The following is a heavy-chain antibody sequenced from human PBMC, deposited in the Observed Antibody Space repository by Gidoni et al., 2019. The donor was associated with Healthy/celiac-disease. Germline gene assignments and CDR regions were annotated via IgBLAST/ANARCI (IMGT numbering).Heavy chain of an antibody. D-gene: IGHD6-19*01. CDR1: GGSISSRSYY. CDR3: ARRELLYSSGWSVGLFDY. CDR2: IYYSGST. Sequence: QLQLQESGPGLVKPSEPLSLTCTVSGGSISSRSYYWGWIRQPPGKGLEWIGSIYYSGSTYYNPSLKSRVTISVDTSKNQFSLKLSSVTAADTAVYYCARRELLYSSGWSVGLFDYWGQGTLVTVSS. V-gene: IGHV4-39*01. J-gene: IGHJ4*02.